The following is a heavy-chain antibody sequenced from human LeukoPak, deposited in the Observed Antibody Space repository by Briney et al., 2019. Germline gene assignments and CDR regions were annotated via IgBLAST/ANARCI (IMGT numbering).Heavy chain of an antibody. V-gene: IGHV3-23*01. CDR3: GRDPNGDYIGAFEF. Sequence: GGSQRLSCVASGFSFSTYAMTWVRLTPGKGLEWVSSIKGSGSYAMYADSVSGRFTTSRDNSRNTIFLQMTSLRAEDTAIYYCGRDPNGDYIGAFEFWGLGTLVSVSS. CDR1: GFSFSTYA. CDR2: IKGSGSYA. D-gene: IGHD4-17*01. J-gene: IGHJ3*01.